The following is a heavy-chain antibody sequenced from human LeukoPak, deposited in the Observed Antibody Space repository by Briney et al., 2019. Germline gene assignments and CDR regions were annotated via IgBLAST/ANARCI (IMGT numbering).Heavy chain of an antibody. CDR2: IQSKTEGGTT. V-gene: IGHV3-15*01. CDR3: TTLNGARGTTFMDV. J-gene: IGHJ6*03. CDR1: GFTFSNSW. Sequence: GGSLRLSCAASGFTFSNSWMNWVRQAPGKGLEWVGRIQSKTEGGTTDYAAPVKGRFTISRDDSKNTLYVQMNSLKTEDTAVYYCTTLNGARGTTFMDVWGKGTTVTVSS. D-gene: IGHD1-7*01.